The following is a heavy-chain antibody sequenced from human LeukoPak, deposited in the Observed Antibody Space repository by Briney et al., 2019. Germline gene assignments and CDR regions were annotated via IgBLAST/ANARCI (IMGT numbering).Heavy chain of an antibody. CDR2: IYSGGST. CDR1: GFTVSSNY. J-gene: IGHJ5*02. V-gene: IGHV3-66*02. CDR3: ARGNIVVVPAADNWFDP. Sequence: PGGPLRLSCAASGFTVSSNYMSWARQAPGKGLEWVSVIYSGGSTYYADSVKGRFTISRDNSKNTLYLQMNSLRAEDTAVYYCARGNIVVVPAADNWFDPWGQGTLVTVSS. D-gene: IGHD2-2*01.